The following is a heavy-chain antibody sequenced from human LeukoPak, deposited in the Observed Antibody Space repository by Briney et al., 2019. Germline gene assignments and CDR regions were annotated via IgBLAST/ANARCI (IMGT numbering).Heavy chain of an antibody. CDR3: ARDRRGYGTPFDY. CDR1: GFTVSSNY. CDR2: VYYSGST. V-gene: IGHV4-59*02. Sequence: AGGSLRLSCAASGFTVSSNYMSWIRQPPGKGLEWIGYVYYSGSTNYNPSLKSRVTISLDTSKSQFSLKLSSVTAADTAVYYCARDRRGYGTPFDYWGQGILVTVSS. J-gene: IGHJ4*02. D-gene: IGHD4-17*01.